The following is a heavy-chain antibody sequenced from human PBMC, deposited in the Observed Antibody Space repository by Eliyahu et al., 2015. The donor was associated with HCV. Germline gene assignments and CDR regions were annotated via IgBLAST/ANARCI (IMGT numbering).Heavy chain of an antibody. D-gene: IGHD4-17*01. CDR3: ARATVTTLVGP. V-gene: IGHV4-61*01. J-gene: IGHJ5*02. CDR2: IYYSGST. CDR1: GGAVSDGNYY. Sequence: QVQLQESGPGLVRPSETLSLTCTVXGGAVSDGNYYWSWIRRPPGKGLEWIGSIYYSGSTMYSPSLKSRVTISVDTSKNQFSLRLSSVTAADTAVYYCARATVTTLVGPWGQGTLVTVSS.